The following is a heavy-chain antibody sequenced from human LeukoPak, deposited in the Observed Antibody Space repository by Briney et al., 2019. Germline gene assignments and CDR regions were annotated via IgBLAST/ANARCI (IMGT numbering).Heavy chain of an antibody. D-gene: IGHD5-18*01. CDR1: GYTFTGYY. V-gene: IGHV1-8*02. Sequence: ASVKVSCKASGYTFTGYYMHWVRQAPGQGLEWMGWMNPNSGNTGYAQKFRGRVTMTRNTPISTAYMELSSLRSEDTAVYYCARTGYSYGFGFSYYYYMDVWGKGTTVTISS. J-gene: IGHJ6*03. CDR2: MNPNSGNT. CDR3: ARTGYSYGFGFSYYYYMDV.